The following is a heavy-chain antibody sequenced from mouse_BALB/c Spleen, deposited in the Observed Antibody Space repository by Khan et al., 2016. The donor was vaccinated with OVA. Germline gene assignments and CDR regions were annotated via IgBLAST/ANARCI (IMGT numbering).Heavy chain of an antibody. CDR2: ISYSGGT. CDR1: GYSITSDYA. Sequence: EVQLQQSGPDLVKPSQSLSLTCTVTGYSITSDYAWNWIRQFPGNKLEWMGYISYSGGTSYNPSLKSRISITRDTSKNQFFLQLNSVTTEDTATYYCARSIMANWGQGTTLTVSS. CDR3: ARSIMAN. J-gene: IGHJ2*01. V-gene: IGHV3-2*02.